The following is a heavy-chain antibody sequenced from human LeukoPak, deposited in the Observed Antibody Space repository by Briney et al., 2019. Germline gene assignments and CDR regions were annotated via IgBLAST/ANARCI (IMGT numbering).Heavy chain of an antibody. D-gene: IGHD3-10*01. CDR3: AREGMIRGDPFDY. J-gene: IGHJ4*02. CDR1: GGSISSGSYY. CDR2: IYTSGST. V-gene: IGHV4-61*02. Sequence: SGTLSLTCTVTGGSISSGSYYWSWIRQPAGKGLEWIGRIYTSGSTNYNPSLKSRVTISVDTSKNQFSLKLRSVTAADTAVYYCAREGMIRGDPFDYWGQGTLVTVSS.